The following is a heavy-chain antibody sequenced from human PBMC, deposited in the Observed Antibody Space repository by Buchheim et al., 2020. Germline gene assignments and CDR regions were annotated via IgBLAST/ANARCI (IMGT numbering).Heavy chain of an antibody. CDR1: GFTFSNAW. J-gene: IGHJ6*02. CDR3: TLTGTTYYYYYGMDV. CDR2: ITSKTDGGTT. V-gene: IGHV3-15*01. Sequence: EVQLVESGGGLVKPGGSLRLSCAASGFTFSNAWMSWVRQAPGKGLEGVGRITSKTDGGTTDYAVPVKGRFTISRDEPKKTLYLQMNSLKTEDTAVYYCTLTGTTYYYYYGMDVWGQGTT. D-gene: IGHD1-20*01.